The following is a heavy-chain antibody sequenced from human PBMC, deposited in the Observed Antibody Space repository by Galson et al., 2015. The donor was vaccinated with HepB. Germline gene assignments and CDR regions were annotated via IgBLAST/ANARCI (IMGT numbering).Heavy chain of an antibody. CDR2: FDPEDGET. CDR1: GYTLTELS. D-gene: IGHD6-13*01. CDR3: ATEPYSSSPIGSILPY. Sequence: SVKVSCKVSGYTLTELSMHWVRQAPGKGLEWMGGFDPEDGETIYARKFQGRVTMTEDTSTDTAYMELSSLRSEDTAVYYCATEPYSSSPIGSILPYWCQGTLVTVSS. V-gene: IGHV1-24*01. J-gene: IGHJ4*02.